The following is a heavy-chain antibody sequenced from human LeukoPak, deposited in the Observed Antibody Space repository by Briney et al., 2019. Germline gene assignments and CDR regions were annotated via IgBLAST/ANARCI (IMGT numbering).Heavy chain of an antibody. Sequence: PSGTLSLTCAVYGRSIITTHWWSWVRQPPGKGLEWIREVCWNRATHYNPSLGSQASMSIDKSKNHMSLKLTSVTAAYSAIYYCTRESGVFSHFGFWGQGTLVTVSS. J-gene: IGHJ4*02. D-gene: IGHD2-15*01. V-gene: IGHV4-4*02. CDR2: VCWNRAT. CDR1: GRSIITTHW. CDR3: TRESGVFSHFGF.